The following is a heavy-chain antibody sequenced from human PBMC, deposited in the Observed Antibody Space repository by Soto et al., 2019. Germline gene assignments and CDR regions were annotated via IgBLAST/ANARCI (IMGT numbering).Heavy chain of an antibody. CDR2: INHSGST. J-gene: IGHJ4*02. CDR3: ARGVPMIVEAQRDAPDKYYFDS. CDR1: GGSFSVYY. D-gene: IGHD3-22*01. V-gene: IGHV4-34*01. Sequence: SETLSLTCAVYGGSFSVYYWSWIRHPPGKGLEWIGEINHSGSTNSNPSLKSRVTISVDTSKNQFSLKLSSVTAADRAVYHCARGVPMIVEAQRDAPDKYYFDSWGQGTQVTVSS.